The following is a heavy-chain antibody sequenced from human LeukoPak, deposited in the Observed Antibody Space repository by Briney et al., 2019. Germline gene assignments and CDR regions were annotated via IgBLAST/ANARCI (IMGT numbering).Heavy chain of an antibody. CDR1: GFTFSNYA. CDR3: VKGGDNGSYRLDY. V-gene: IGHV3-64D*06. J-gene: IGHJ4*02. CDR2: ISTNGGST. D-gene: IGHD1-26*01. Sequence: GGSLRLSCSASGFTFSNYAMHWVRQAPGKGLEYVSAISTNGGSTYYADSVKGRFTISRDSSKNTLYLQMSSLRAEDTAVYYCVKGGDNGSYRLDYWGQGPLVTVSS.